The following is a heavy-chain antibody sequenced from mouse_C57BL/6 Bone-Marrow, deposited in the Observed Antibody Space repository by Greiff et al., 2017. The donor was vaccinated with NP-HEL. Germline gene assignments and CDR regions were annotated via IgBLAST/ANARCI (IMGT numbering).Heavy chain of an antibody. V-gene: IGHV5-6*01. Sequence: EVQRVESGGDLVKPGGSLKLSCAASGFTFSSYGMSWVRQTPDKRLEWVATISSGGSYTYYPDSVKGRFTISRDNAKNTLYLQMSSLKSEDTAMYDCARRGYGNSFAYWGQGTLVTVSA. CDR2: ISSGGSYT. CDR3: ARRGYGNSFAY. J-gene: IGHJ3*01. D-gene: IGHD2-10*02. CDR1: GFTFSSYG.